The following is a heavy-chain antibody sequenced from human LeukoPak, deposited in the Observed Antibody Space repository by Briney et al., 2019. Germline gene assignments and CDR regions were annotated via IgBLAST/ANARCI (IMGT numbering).Heavy chain of an antibody. Sequence: ASVKVSCKASGYTFTSYYMHWVRQAPGQGLEWMGIINPSGGSTSYAQKFQGRVTMTRDMPTSTVYMELSSLRSEDTAVYYCAREQSGLMDVWGKGTTVTVSS. CDR2: INPSGGST. CDR3: AREQSGLMDV. J-gene: IGHJ6*03. D-gene: IGHD3-10*01. CDR1: GYTFTSYY. V-gene: IGHV1-46*01.